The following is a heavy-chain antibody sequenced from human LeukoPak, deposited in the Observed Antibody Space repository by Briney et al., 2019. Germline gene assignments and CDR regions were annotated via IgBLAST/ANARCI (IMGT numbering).Heavy chain of an antibody. CDR2: ISGSGGST. V-gene: IGHV3-23*01. Sequence: GGSQRLSCAASGFTFSSYTMSWVRQAPGKGLEWVSAISGSGGSTYYADSVKGRFTISRDNSKNTLYLQMNSLRAEDTAAYYCAKISASGSYYFDYWGQGTLVTVSS. D-gene: IGHD1-26*01. CDR1: GFTFSSYT. CDR3: AKISASGSYYFDY. J-gene: IGHJ4*02.